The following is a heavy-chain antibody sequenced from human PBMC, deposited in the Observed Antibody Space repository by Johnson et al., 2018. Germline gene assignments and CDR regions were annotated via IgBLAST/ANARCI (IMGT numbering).Heavy chain of an antibody. CDR3: AGGLRYFDD. D-gene: IGHD5/OR15-5a*01. CDR1: GFSFSSYG. Sequence: VQLVESGGGVVEPGRSLRLSCAASGFSFSSYGMHWVRQAPGKGLEWVAVIWSDGSNKYYADSVKGRFTISTDNSKNTPDWQMRSLRAEDTAGYYCAGGLRYFDDWGQGTLVTVSS. V-gene: IGHV3-33*01. J-gene: IGHJ4*02. CDR2: IWSDGSNK.